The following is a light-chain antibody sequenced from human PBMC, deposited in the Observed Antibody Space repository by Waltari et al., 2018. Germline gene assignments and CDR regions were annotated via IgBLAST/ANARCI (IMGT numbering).Light chain of an antibody. Sequence: DIQMTQSPSSLSASVGDSVTVPCRASQDINNSLAWYQQKPGQAPKLLLYFASTLESGVPSRFSGGGSGTEYTLTISSLQPEDFAIYFCQQLYSTPRTFGQGTKVDIK. CDR2: FAS. CDR3: QQLYSTPRT. V-gene: IGKV1-NL1*01. CDR1: QDINNS. J-gene: IGKJ1*01.